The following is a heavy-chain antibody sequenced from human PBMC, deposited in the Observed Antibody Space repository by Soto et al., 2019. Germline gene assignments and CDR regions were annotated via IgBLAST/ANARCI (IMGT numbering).Heavy chain of an antibody. Sequence: GASVKVSCKASGYTFTGYYMHWVRQAPGQGLEWMGWINPNSGGTNYAQKFQGWVTMTRDTSISTAYMELSRLRSDDTAVYYCARDRAIVGATNDYYYYGMDVWGQGTTVTVSS. CDR1: GYTFTGYY. CDR3: ARDRAIVGATNDYYYYGMDV. J-gene: IGHJ6*02. CDR2: INPNSGGT. D-gene: IGHD1-26*01. V-gene: IGHV1-2*04.